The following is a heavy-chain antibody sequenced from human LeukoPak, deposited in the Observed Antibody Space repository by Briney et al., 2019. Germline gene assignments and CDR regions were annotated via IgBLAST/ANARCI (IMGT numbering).Heavy chain of an antibody. CDR1: GDSVSSNSVT. J-gene: IGHJ5*02. CDR3: ARRLTQYDCFDP. V-gene: IGHV6-1*01. CDR2: TYYRSTWYN. D-gene: IGHD2-2*01. Sequence: SQTLSLTRDISGDSVSSNSVTWDWIRQSPSRGLEWLGRTYYRSTWYNDYAVSVRGRITVNPDTSKNQFSLHLNSVTPEDTAVYYCARRLTQYDCFDPWGQGILVTVSS.